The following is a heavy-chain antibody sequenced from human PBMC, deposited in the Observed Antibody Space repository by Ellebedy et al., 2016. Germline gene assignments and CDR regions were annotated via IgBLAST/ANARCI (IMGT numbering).Heavy chain of an antibody. V-gene: IGHV3-66*01. CDR1: GFSVSSNY. CDR2: LYAGGTT. CDR3: ARGNTIPGPEPPDY. J-gene: IGHJ4*02. D-gene: IGHD1-14*01. Sequence: GESLKISCVVSGFSVSSNYLSWVRQAPGKGLEWVSVLYAGGTTFYADSVKGRFTISRDNSKNTLYLQMNRLRAEDTAMYYSARGNTIPGPEPPDYWGQGTLITVSS.